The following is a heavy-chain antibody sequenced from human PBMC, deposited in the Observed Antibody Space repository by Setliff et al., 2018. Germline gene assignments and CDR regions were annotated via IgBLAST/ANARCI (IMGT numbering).Heavy chain of an antibody. Sequence: PSETLSLTCSVSGASISSGNDFWNWIRQPAGKGLEWIGNIYTNGGTDYSPSLRSRVTISVDTSKNQFSLKLSSVTAADTAVYYCAWRYNFWSGYFDYWGQGTLVTVSS. CDR2: IYTNGGT. V-gene: IGHV4-61*09. D-gene: IGHD3-3*01. CDR3: AWRYNFWSGYFDY. J-gene: IGHJ4*02. CDR1: GASISSGNDF.